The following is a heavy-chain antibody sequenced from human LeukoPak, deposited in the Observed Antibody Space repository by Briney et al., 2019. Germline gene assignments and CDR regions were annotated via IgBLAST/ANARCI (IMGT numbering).Heavy chain of an antibody. V-gene: IGHV4-4*07. CDR2: ISSSGSA. Sequence: SETLSLTCTVSGGSISGPYWSWLRQPAGKGLEWIGRISSSGSANYNPSLKSRVTMSIDTSKNQFSLKLSTVTAADTAVYYCAKGPSGSYGFDYWGPGTQVTVSS. CDR3: AKGPSGSYGFDY. D-gene: IGHD6-19*01. J-gene: IGHJ4*02. CDR1: GGSISGPY.